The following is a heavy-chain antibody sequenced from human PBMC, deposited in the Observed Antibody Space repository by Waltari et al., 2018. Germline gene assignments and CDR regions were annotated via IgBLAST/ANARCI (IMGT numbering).Heavy chain of an antibody. CDR1: GVSLSDYY. Sequence: QVQLQQWGAGLLRPSETLSLTCAVYGVSLSDYYWTWIRQPLGKGLEWIGENNLAEITYYNPSLEGRVSIVWDKSKNQFSLHLLSVTAADTALYYCVTGPRDKWVGRYSGEFFHHWGPGTLVTVSS. V-gene: IGHV4-34*02. CDR2: NNLAEIT. CDR3: VTGPRDKWVGRYSGEFFHH. J-gene: IGHJ1*01. D-gene: IGHD6-19*01.